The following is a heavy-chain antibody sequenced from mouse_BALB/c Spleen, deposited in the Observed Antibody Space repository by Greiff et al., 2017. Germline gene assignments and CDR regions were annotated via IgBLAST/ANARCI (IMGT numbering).Heavy chain of an antibody. D-gene: IGHD2-4*01. Sequence: EVKLLESGPGLVKPSQSLSLTCTVTGYSITSDYVWYWIRQPPGNILGWMSYISYSGRTSYNPSLKSRIPITRDTSKSQFFLQLNSVTAEDTATYYCARCYDYAAWFDYWGQGTLVTVSA. CDR3: ARCYDYAAWFDY. CDR2: ISYSGRT. CDR1: GYSITSDYV. J-gene: IGHJ3*01. V-gene: IGHV3-2*02.